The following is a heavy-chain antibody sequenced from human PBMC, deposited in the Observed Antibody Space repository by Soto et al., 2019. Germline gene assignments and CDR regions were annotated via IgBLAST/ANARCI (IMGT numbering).Heavy chain of an antibody. CDR1: EGTFNSYA. D-gene: IGHD6-13*01. CDR2: IIPYYNTL. J-gene: IGHJ4*02. CDR3: ASGASRWYPYFFDS. Sequence: QAQVVQSGAEVRKPGSSVKLSCKASEGTFNSYAIAWVRQAPGQGLEWMGGIIPYYNTLNYAQKFQDRVTITAGHSTNTVYMGLSSLRSGDTAVYFCASGASRWYPYFFDSCAQGTLVTVSS. V-gene: IGHV1-69*01.